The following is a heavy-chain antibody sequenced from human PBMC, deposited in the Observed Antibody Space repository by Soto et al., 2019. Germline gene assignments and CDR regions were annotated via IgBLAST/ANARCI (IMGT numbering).Heavy chain of an antibody. D-gene: IGHD2-21*02. J-gene: IGHJ3*02. CDR3: ARGRAPVVVTANDAFDI. CDR1: GGSISSYY. V-gene: IGHV4-59*01. Sequence: SETLSLTCTVSGGSISSYYWSWIRQPPGKGLEWIGYIYYSGSTNYNPSLKSRVTISVDTSKNQFSLKLSSVTAADTAVYYCARGRAPVVVTANDAFDIWGQGTMVTVSS. CDR2: IYYSGST.